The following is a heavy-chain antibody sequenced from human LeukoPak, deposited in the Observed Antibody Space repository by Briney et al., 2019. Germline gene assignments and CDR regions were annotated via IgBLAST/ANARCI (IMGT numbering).Heavy chain of an antibody. V-gene: IGHV1-69*01. D-gene: IGHD2-15*01. J-gene: IGHJ6*03. CDR2: IIPIFGTA. CDR1: GGTFSSYA. Sequence: SVKVSCKASGGTFSSYAISWVRQAPGQGLEWMGGIIPIFGTANYAQKFQGRVTITADESTSTAYMELSSLRSDDTAVYYCARGVATPFGYYMDVWGKGTTVTVSS. CDR3: ARGVATPFGYYMDV.